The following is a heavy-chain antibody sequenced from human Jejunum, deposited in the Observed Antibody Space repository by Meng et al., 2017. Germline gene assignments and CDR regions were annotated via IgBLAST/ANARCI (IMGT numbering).Heavy chain of an antibody. Sequence: QVQLQESGPGLVRPSGNLTLTCSVSCDSISSNNRWTWVRQPPGRGLEWIGEIYHGGDTNYNPYLTSPVTISVDKSKNQFTLRLNSVTAADTAIYYCARDWGCRDGYCFSGLLEFWGQGILVTVSS. CDR3: ARDWGCRDGYCFSGLLEF. J-gene: IGHJ4*02. CDR2: IYHGGDT. D-gene: IGHD2-15*01. V-gene: IGHV4-4*02. CDR1: CDSISSNNR.